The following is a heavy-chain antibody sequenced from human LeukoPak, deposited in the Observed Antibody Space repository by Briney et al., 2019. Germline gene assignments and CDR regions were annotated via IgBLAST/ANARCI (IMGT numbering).Heavy chain of an antibody. Sequence: ASVKVSCKASGYTFTSYDINWVRQATGQGLEWMGWMNPNSGNTGYAQKFQGRVTITRNTSISTAYMELSSLRSEDTAVYYCARVVGRAAGGPAASGYYNDPFDYWGQGTLVTVSS. CDR2: MNPNSGNT. CDR3: ARVVGRAAGGPAASGYYNDPFDY. CDR1: GYTFTSYD. J-gene: IGHJ4*02. D-gene: IGHD3-3*01. V-gene: IGHV1-8*03.